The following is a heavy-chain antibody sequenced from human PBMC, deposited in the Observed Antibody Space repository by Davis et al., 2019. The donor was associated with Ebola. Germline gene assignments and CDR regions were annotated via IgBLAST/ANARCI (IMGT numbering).Heavy chain of an antibody. J-gene: IGHJ4*02. D-gene: IGHD2-2*01. Sequence: GESLKISCAASGFTFSRYWMHWVRQAPGKGLVWVSRINPDGSFTDYADSVKGRSSISRDSTSNTLYLQMNGLRAEDTAVYYCARSSYQPDYWGQGTLVTVSS. CDR3: ARSSYQPDY. CDR2: INPDGSFT. CDR1: GFTFSRYW. V-gene: IGHV3-74*01.